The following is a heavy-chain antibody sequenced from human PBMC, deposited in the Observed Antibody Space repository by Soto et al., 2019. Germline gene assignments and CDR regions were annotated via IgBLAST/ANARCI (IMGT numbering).Heavy chain of an antibody. D-gene: IGHD2-21*02. V-gene: IGHV3-23*01. J-gene: IGHJ5*02. CDR1: GFTFSGNV. Sequence: GSLRLSCVASGFTFSGNVMSWVRQAPGKGLEWISIISGSGGSTYYADSVKGRFTISRDNSNNTLYLQMHSLTAADTAVYYCAKNGCGGDCYSSVAGNWFDPWGQGTLVTVSS. CDR3: AKNGCGGDCYSSVAGNWFDP. CDR2: ISGSGGST.